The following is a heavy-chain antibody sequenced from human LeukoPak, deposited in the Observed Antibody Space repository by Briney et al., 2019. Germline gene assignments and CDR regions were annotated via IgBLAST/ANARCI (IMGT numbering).Heavy chain of an antibody. J-gene: IGHJ4*02. CDR2: ISGGGGGT. Sequence: GGSLRLSCAASGFTFTTYAMGWVRQSPGKGLEWVSSISGGGGGTYYAEFVKGRFTISRDNSKNTLYLQMNSLRAEDTAVYYCAKFYDILTGYLDHWGQGTLVTVSS. V-gene: IGHV3-23*01. CDR1: GFTFTTYA. D-gene: IGHD3-9*01. CDR3: AKFYDILTGYLDH.